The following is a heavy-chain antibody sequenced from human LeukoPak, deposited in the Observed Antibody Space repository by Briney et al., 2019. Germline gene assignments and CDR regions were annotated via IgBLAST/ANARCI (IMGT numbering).Heavy chain of an antibody. CDR3: ARGKRWRSTYGSGLPAYYYYYMDV. Sequence: ASVKVSCMASGYSFTSHYMHWVRQAPGQGLEWLGLINPSGSSTLYAQKFQGRVTMTRNTSISTAYMELSSLRSEDTAVYYCARGKRWRSTYGSGLPAYYYYYMDVRGKGTTVTISS. D-gene: IGHD3-10*01. J-gene: IGHJ6*03. CDR2: INPSGSST. V-gene: IGHV1-46*01. CDR1: GYSFTSHY.